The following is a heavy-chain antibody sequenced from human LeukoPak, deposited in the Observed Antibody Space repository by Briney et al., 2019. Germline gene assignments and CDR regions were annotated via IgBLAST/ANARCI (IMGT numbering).Heavy chain of an antibody. D-gene: IGHD6-13*01. CDR2: IYPGDSDT. Sequence: GESLKISCKGSGYTFPNHWIGWVRQMPGKGLEWMGIIYPGDSDTRYSPSFQGQVTISADKSINTAYLQWSSLKASDTAMYFCARNIATGGTGDYWGQGTLVTVSS. CDR3: ARNIATGGTGDY. J-gene: IGHJ4*02. CDR1: GYTFPNHW. V-gene: IGHV5-51*03.